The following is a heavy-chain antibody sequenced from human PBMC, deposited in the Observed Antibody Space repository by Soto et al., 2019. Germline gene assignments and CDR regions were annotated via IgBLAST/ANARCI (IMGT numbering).Heavy chain of an antibody. V-gene: IGHV4-31*03. CDR3: ARDLSGSGNGVAFEI. Sequence: QVQLQESGPGLVKPSQTLSLTCTVSGDSISSGGYYWSWIRQHPGKGLEYFGYISYSGSTYYNPSLEGRVTIPVDTSTTQFSLKLSSVTAADTAEYYCARDLSGSGNGVAFEIWGQGTKVTVSS. CDR2: ISYSGST. J-gene: IGHJ3*02. D-gene: IGHD3-10*01. CDR1: GDSISSGGYY.